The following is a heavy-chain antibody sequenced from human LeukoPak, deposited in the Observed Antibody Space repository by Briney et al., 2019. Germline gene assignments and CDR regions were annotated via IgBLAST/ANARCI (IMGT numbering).Heavy chain of an antibody. CDR3: TTFYHEYSPY. Sequence: GGSLRLSCAASGFSFMNAWMIWVRQAPGKGLEWVGRIKSNADGGTPDYAAPARGRFTISRDDSKNTLYLQMNSLKTEDTAVYYCTTFYHEYSPYWGRGTLVTASS. V-gene: IGHV3-15*01. D-gene: IGHD2/OR15-2a*01. J-gene: IGHJ4*02. CDR1: GFSFMNAW. CDR2: IKSNADGGTP.